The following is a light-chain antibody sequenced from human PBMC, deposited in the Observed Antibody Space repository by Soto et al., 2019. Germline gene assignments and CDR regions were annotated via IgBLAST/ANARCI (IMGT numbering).Light chain of an antibody. CDR1: QSLLHSNGYNY. CDR2: LGS. J-gene: IGKJ5*01. CDR3: MQALQIPPT. V-gene: IGKV2-28*01. Sequence: DLVMTQSPLSLPVTPGEPASMSCRSSQSLLHSNGYNYFDWYLQKPGQSPQLLIYLGSNRASGVPDRFSGSGSGTDVTLKISRVEAEDVGVYYCMQALQIPPTFGQGTRLEIK.